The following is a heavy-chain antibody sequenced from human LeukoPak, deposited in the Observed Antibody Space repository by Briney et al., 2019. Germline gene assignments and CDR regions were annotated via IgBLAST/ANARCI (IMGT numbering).Heavy chain of an antibody. Sequence: PSETLSLTCTVSGGSISSSSYYWGWIRQPPGKGLEWIGSIYYSGSTYYNPSLKSRVTISVDTSKNQFSLKLSSVTAADTAVYYCARQYLDYYDSSGYYYFDYWGQGTLVTVSS. CDR2: IYYSGST. D-gene: IGHD3-22*01. CDR1: GGSISSSSYY. J-gene: IGHJ4*02. V-gene: IGHV4-39*01. CDR3: ARQYLDYYDSSGYYYFDY.